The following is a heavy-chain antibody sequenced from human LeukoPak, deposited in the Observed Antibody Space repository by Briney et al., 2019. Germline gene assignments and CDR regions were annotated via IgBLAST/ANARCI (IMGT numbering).Heavy chain of an antibody. J-gene: IGHJ5*02. Sequence: PSETLSLTWTVSGGSISSSSYYWGWIRQPPGKGLEWIGSIYYSGSTYYNPSLKSRVTISVDTSKNQFSLKLSSVTAADTAVYYCARHPPYYYDSSGYYPWGQGTLVTVSS. V-gene: IGHV4-39*01. CDR1: GGSISSSSYY. CDR2: IYYSGST. CDR3: ARHPPYYYDSSGYYP. D-gene: IGHD3-22*01.